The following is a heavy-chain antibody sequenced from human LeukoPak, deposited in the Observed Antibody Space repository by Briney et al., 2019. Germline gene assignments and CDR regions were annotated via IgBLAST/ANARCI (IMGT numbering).Heavy chain of an antibody. CDR2: LYYSGST. D-gene: IGHD6-19*01. CDR1: GGSISGYF. Sequence: SETLSLTCTVSGGSISGYFWSWIRQPPGKGLELIGYLYYSGSTNYNPSLKSRVTVSVDTPKDQFSLRLSSVTAADTAVYYCARLLAVAGGDAFDIWGQGKMVTASS. CDR3: ARLLAVAGGDAFDI. J-gene: IGHJ3*02. V-gene: IGHV4-59*08.